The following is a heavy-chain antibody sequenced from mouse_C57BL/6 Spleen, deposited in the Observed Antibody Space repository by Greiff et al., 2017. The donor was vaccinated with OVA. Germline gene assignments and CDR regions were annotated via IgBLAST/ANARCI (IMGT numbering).Heavy chain of an antibody. CDR2: IDPSASYT. V-gene: IGHV1-50*01. D-gene: IGHD2-4*01. Sequence: VQLQQPGAELVKPGASVKLSCKASGYTFTSYWMPWVKQRPGQGLEWIGEIDPSASYTNYNQQFKGKATLTVDTSSSTAYMQLSSLTSEDSAVDYCTNEYDRGLSYWGKGTLVTVSA. J-gene: IGHJ3*01. CDR1: GYTFTSYW. CDR3: TNEYDRGLSY.